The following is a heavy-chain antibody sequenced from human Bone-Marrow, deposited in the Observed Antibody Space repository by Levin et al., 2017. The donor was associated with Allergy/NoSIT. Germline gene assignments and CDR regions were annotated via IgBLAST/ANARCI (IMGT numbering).Heavy chain of an antibody. CDR3: ARGVWSGSSHPYYFDY. J-gene: IGHJ4*02. V-gene: IGHV1-3*01. D-gene: IGHD3-3*01. CDR2: INAGNGKT. Sequence: ASVKVSCKASGYTFTNYAMQWVRQAPGQRPEWMGWINAGNGKTKYSQKFQVRVTITRDTSASTAYMELSSLRSEDTAVYYCARGVWSGSSHPYYFDYWGQGTLVIVSS. CDR1: GYTFTNYA.